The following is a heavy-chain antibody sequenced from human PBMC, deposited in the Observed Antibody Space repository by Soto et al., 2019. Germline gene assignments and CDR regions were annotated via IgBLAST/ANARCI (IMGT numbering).Heavy chain of an antibody. CDR3: GLEPTGTGGFDY. D-gene: IGHD7-27*01. V-gene: IGHV1-2*02. CDR1: GHTFTCHH. J-gene: IGHJ4*02. Sequence: XSVKVSCKASGHTFTCHHIHWVRQAPGQGLEWMGLIDLDIGDTKYAQKFQGRITSTSDTSITTAYMELRGLRSDDTAVYYCGLEPTGTGGFDYWGQGTLVTVSS. CDR2: IDLDIGDT.